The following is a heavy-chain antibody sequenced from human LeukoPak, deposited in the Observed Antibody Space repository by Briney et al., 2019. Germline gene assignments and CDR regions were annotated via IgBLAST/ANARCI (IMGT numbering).Heavy chain of an antibody. CDR3: ARLRTKDTAMALDLGY. J-gene: IGHJ4*02. Sequence: GESLKISCKGSGYSFTSYWIGWVRQMPGKGLEWMGIIYPGDSDTRYSPSFQGQVTISADKSISTAYLQWSSLKASDTAMYYCARLRTKDTAMALDLGYWGQGTLVTVSS. D-gene: IGHD5-18*01. CDR2: IYPGDSDT. CDR1: GYSFTSYW. V-gene: IGHV5-51*01.